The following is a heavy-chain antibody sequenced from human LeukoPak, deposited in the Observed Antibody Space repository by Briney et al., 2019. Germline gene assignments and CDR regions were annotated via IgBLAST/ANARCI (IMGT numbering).Heavy chain of an antibody. CDR1: GYTFINYD. V-gene: IGHV1-8*01. CDR3: ARGLGYCSSTSCHDH. CDR2: MNPNSGNT. Sequence: ASVKVSCKASGYTFINYDINWVRQATGQGLEWMGWMNPNSGNTGYAQKFQGRVTMTRNTSISTAYMELSSLRSEDTAVYYCARGLGYCSSTSCHDHWGQGTLVTVSS. J-gene: IGHJ4*02. D-gene: IGHD2-2*01.